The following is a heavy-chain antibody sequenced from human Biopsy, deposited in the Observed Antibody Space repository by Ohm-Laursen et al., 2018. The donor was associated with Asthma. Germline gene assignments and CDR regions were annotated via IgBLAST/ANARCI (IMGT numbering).Heavy chain of an antibody. Sequence: SETLSPTCSVCGGSISSFYWSWIRQSPEKGLEWMGYVYWTGSTNYNPSLKSRITMSVDTSKNRMFLELTSVTAADTAIYYCVRAVRNEQWLAPFDYWGQGKPVTVSS. V-gene: IGHV4-59*01. CDR2: VYWTGST. CDR1: GGSISSFY. J-gene: IGHJ4*02. CDR3: VRAVRNEQWLAPFDY. D-gene: IGHD6-19*01.